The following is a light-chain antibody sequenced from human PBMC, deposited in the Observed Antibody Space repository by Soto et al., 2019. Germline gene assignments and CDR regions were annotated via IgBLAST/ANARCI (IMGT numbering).Light chain of an antibody. V-gene: IGKV3D-11*01. J-gene: IGKJ2*01. CDR3: QQRSNWLYT. Sequence: EIVSTQSPATLSLSPGERATLSCRASQGVSSYLAWYQQKPGQAPRLLIYDASNRATGIPARFSGSGPGTDFTLTISSLEPEDFAVYYCQQRSNWLYTFGQGTKLEIK. CDR1: QGVSSY. CDR2: DAS.